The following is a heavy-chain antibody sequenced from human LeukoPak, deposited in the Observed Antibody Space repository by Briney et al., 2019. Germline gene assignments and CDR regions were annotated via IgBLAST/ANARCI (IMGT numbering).Heavy chain of an antibody. V-gene: IGHV1-46*03. J-gene: IGHJ6*03. Sequence: GASVKVSCKASGYTFTSYYMYWVRQAPGQGLEWMGIINPSGGSTSYAQKFQGRVTMTRDTSTSTVYMELSSLRSEDTAVYYCARERGPRDLQQSYYYYYMDVWGKGTTVTVSS. CDR1: GYTFTSYY. CDR2: INPSGGST. CDR3: ARERGPRDLQQSYYYYYMDV. D-gene: IGHD4-11*01.